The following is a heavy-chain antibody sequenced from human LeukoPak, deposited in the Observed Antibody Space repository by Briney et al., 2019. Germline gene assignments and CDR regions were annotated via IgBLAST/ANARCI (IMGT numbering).Heavy chain of an antibody. CDR1: GFTFSSYG. V-gene: IGHV3-30*18. CDR2: ISYDGSNK. Sequence: PGGSLRLSCAASGFTFSSYGMHWVRQAPGKGLEWVAVISYDGSNKYYADSVKGRFTISRDNSKNTLYLQMNSLRAEDTAVYYCAKGYGILTGSPDYWGQGTLVTVSS. CDR3: AKGYGILTGSPDY. J-gene: IGHJ4*02. D-gene: IGHD3-9*01.